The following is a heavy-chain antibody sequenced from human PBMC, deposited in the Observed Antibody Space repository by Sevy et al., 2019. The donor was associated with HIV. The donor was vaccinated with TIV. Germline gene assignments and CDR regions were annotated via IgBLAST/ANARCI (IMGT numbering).Heavy chain of an antibody. CDR1: AGSVSGGNQY. D-gene: IGHD2-21*02. V-gene: IGHV4-61*01. J-gene: IGHJ4*02. CDR2: VHNTGDT. Sequence: SEILSLRCTVAAGSVSGGNQYWSWIRQPPGNGLEWIGYVHNTGDTNYSPSLRSRVTISRDTSKNQFSLNLRSVTASDTGVYFCLLAMTDAEDYFDYWGRGTQVTVSS. CDR3: LLAMTDAEDYFDY.